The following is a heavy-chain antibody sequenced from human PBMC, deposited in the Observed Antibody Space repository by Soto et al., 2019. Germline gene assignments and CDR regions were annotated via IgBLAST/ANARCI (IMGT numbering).Heavy chain of an antibody. CDR3: ARAVHGDYEEYNWFDP. CDR1: GGSISSGGYS. V-gene: IGHV4-30-2*01. Sequence: QLQLQESGSGLVKPSQTLSLTCAVSGGSISSGGYSWSWIRQPPGKGLEWIGYIYHSGSTYYNPSLKSRVTISVDRSKNQFSLKLSSVTAADTAVYYCARAVHGDYEEYNWFDPWGQGTLVTVSS. D-gene: IGHD4-17*01. J-gene: IGHJ5*02. CDR2: IYHSGST.